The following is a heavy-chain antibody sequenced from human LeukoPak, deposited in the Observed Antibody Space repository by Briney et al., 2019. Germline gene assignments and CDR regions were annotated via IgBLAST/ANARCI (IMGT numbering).Heavy chain of an antibody. Sequence: SQTLSLTCAISGDSVSSNSAAWNWIRQSPSRGPXXXXXTYYRSKWYNXXXVSXXXRITINPDTSKNQFSLQLNSVTPEDTAVYYCARGDPGILTVFNYWGQGTLVTVSS. V-gene: IGHV6-1*01. CDR1: GDSVSSNSAA. J-gene: IGHJ4*02. D-gene: IGHD3-9*01. CDR2: TYYRSKWYN. CDR3: ARGDPGILTVFNY.